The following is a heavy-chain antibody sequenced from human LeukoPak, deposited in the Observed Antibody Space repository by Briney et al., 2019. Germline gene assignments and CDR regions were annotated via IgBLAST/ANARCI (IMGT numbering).Heavy chain of an antibody. D-gene: IGHD2-15*01. J-gene: IGHJ5*02. CDR3: ARVPRLVENWFDP. V-gene: IGHV1-3*01. CDR1: GYTFTSYA. Sequence: ASVKVSCKASGYTFTSYAMHWVRQAPGQRLEWMGWINAGNGNTKYSQKFQGRVTITRDTSASTAYMELSSLRSEDTAVYYCARVPRLVENWFDPWGQGTLVTVSS. CDR2: INAGNGNT.